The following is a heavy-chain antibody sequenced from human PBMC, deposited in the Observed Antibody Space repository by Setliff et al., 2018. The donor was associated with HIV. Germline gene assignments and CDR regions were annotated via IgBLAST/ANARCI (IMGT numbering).Heavy chain of an antibody. Sequence: ETLSLTCTVSGGTISSSDYYWGLIRQPPGKGLEWVSTFGGSAGTTYYADSVKCRFTISRDNSKNTLYLHLNSLRAEDTTVYYCAKGVGVATSGWEARFDYWGQGTLVTVSS. J-gene: IGHJ4*02. CDR3: AKGVGVATSGWEARFDY. CDR2: FGGSAGTT. D-gene: IGHD6-19*01. V-gene: IGHV3-23*01. CDR1: GGTISSSDYY.